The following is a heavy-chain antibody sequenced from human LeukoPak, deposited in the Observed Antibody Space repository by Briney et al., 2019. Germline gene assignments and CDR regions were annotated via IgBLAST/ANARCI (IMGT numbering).Heavy chain of an antibody. J-gene: IGHJ4*02. CDR1: GFTFSSHA. D-gene: IGHD3-16*01. V-gene: IGHV3-30-3*01. CDR3: ARVALGEFDY. CDR2: ISYDGSNK. Sequence: GGSLRLSCAASGFTFSSHAMHWVRQAPGKGLEWVAVISYDGSNKYYADSVKGRFTISRDNSKNTLYLQMNSLRAEDTAVYYCARVALGEFDYWGQGTLVTVSS.